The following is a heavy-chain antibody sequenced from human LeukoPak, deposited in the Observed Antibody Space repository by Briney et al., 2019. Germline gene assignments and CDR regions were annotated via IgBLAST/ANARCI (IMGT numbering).Heavy chain of an antibody. CDR3: ARDPVSVAAAGKGYYYYYGMDV. CDR1: GGSISSGGYY. V-gene: IGHV4-31*03. Sequence: SGTLSLTCTVSGGSISSGGYYWSWIRQHPGKGLEWIGYIYYSGSTYYNPSLKSRVTISVDTSKNQFSLKLSSVTAADTAVYYCARDPVSVAAAGKGYYYYYGMDVWGQGTTVTVSS. CDR2: IYYSGST. J-gene: IGHJ6*02. D-gene: IGHD6-13*01.